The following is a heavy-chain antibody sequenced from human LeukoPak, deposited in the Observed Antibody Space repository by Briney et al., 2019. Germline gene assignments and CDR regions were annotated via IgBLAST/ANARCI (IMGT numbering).Heavy chain of an antibody. CDR1: GGSISSSSYY. CDR2: IYYSGST. CDR3: ARLSMVRGVIKVRDY. V-gene: IGHV4-39*07. D-gene: IGHD3-10*01. Sequence: KSSETLSLTCTVSGGSISSSSYYWGWIRQPPGKGLEWIGSIYYSGSTYYNPSLKSRVTISVDTSKNQFSLKLSSVTAADTAVYYCARLSMVRGVIKVRDYWGQGTLVTVSS. J-gene: IGHJ4*02.